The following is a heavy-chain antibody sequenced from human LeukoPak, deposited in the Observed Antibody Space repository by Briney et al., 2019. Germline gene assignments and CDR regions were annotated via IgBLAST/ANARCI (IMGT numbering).Heavy chain of an antibody. CDR3: ARKSPPGIAVAGYYFDY. V-gene: IGHV3-11*01. J-gene: IGHJ4*02. CDR2: ISSSGSTI. CDR1: GFTFSDYY. Sequence: KTGGSLRLSCAASGFTFSDYYMSWIRQPPGKGLEWVSYISSSGSTIYYADSVKGLFTISRDSAKNSLYLQMNSLRAEDTAVYYCARKSPPGIAVAGYYFDYWGQGTLVTVSS. D-gene: IGHD6-19*01.